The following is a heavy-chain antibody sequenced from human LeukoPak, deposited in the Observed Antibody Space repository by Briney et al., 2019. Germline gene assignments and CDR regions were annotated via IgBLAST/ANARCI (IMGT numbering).Heavy chain of an antibody. CDR1: GFTFTLYV. V-gene: IGHV3-23*01. J-gene: IGHJ4*02. CDR3: AREMATI. D-gene: IGHD5-24*01. CDR2: ITGSGGST. Sequence: GGSLRLSSAASGFTFTLYVMSWVRQAPGKGLEWVSSITGSGGSTYYADSVKGRFTISRDNSKNTLYLQLSSLRAEDTAVYYCAREMATIRGQGTLVTVSS.